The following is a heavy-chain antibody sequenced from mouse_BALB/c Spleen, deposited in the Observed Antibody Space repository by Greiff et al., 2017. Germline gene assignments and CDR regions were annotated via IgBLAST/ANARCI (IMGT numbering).Heavy chain of an antibody. J-gene: IGHJ2*01. CDR3: ARFGLGIDY. CDR2: ISYSGST. Sequence: EVQLQESGPGLVKPSQSLSLTCTVTGYSITSDYAWNWIRQFPGNKLEWMGYISYSGSTSYNPSLKSRISITRDTSKNQFFLQLNSVTTEDTATYYCARFGLGIDYWGQGTTLTVSS. CDR1: GYSITSDYA. V-gene: IGHV3-2*02. D-gene: IGHD4-1*01.